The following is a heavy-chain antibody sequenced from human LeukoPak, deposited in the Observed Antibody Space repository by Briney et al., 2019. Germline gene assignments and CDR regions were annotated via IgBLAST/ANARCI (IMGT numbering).Heavy chain of an antibody. V-gene: IGHV3-23*01. Sequence: PGGSLRLSCAASGFTFSSYAMSWVRQAPGKGLEWVSAISGSGGSTHYADSVKGRFTISRDNSKNTLYLQMNSLRAEDTAVYYCAKSMSSSSYFDYWGQGTLVTVSS. D-gene: IGHD6-13*01. CDR3: AKSMSSSSYFDY. J-gene: IGHJ4*02. CDR2: ISGSGGST. CDR1: GFTFSSYA.